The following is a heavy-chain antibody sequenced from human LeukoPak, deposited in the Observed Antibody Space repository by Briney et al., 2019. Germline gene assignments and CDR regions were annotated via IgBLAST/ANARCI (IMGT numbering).Heavy chain of an antibody. CDR2: ISGSGGST. Sequence: GGSLRLSGAASGLTFSSYAMSWVRQAPGKGLEWVSAISGSGGSTYYADSVKGRFTISRDNSKNTLYLQMNSLRAEDTAVYYCAKHEDSSGYYFVGYWGQGTLVTVSS. J-gene: IGHJ4*02. V-gene: IGHV3-23*01. CDR1: GLTFSSYA. CDR3: AKHEDSSGYYFVGY. D-gene: IGHD3-22*01.